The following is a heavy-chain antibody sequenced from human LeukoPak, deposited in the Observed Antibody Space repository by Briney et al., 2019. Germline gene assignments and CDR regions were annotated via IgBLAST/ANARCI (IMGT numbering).Heavy chain of an antibody. D-gene: IGHD3-22*01. CDR2: IYHRGST. J-gene: IGHJ3*02. CDR3: ARLDYYDSSGYRIDAFDI. CDR1: GYSISSGYY. Sequence: SETLSLTCAVSGYSISSGYYWGWIRPPPGKGLEWIGIIYHRGSTYYNPSLKSRVTISVDTSKNQFSLKLSSVTAADTAVYYCARLDYYDSSGYRIDAFDIWGQGTMVTVSS. V-gene: IGHV4-38-2*01.